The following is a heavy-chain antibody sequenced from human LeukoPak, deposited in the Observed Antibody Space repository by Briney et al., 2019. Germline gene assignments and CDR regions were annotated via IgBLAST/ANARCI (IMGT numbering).Heavy chain of an antibody. Sequence: PSETLSLTCAVYGGSFSGYYWSWIRQPPGKGLEWIGEINHSGSTNYNPSLKSRVTISVDTSKNQFSLKLSSVTAADTAVYYCARAGEDSRGHYQGFDYWGQGTLVTVSS. D-gene: IGHD3-22*01. CDR2: INHSGST. V-gene: IGHV4-34*01. J-gene: IGHJ4*02. CDR1: GGSFSGYY. CDR3: ARAGEDSRGHYQGFDY.